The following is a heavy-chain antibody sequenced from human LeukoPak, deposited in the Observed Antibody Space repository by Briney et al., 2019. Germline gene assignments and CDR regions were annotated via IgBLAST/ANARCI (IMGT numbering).Heavy chain of an antibody. CDR2: FDPEDGET. CDR3: ATLAIVVVPAAIRGNGMDV. J-gene: IGHJ6*02. D-gene: IGHD2-2*02. CDR1: GYTLTELS. V-gene: IGHV1-24*01. Sequence: GASVKVSCKVSGYTLTELSMHWVRQAPGKGRECMGGFDPEDGETIYAQKFQGRVTMTEDTSTDTAYMELSSLRSEDTAVYYCATLAIVVVPAAIRGNGMDVWGQGTTVTVSS.